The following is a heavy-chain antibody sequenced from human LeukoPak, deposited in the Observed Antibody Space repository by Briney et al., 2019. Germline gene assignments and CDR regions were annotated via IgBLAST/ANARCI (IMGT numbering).Heavy chain of an antibody. CDR3: ARDLTYYDILTGYSD. D-gene: IGHD3-9*01. J-gene: IGHJ4*02. V-gene: IGHV3-30*04. CDR1: GFTFTSYA. Sequence: GGSLRLSCAASGFTFTSYAMHWVRQAPGKGLEWVAVISYDGSNKYYADSVKGRFTISRDNSKNTLYLQMNSLRAEDTAVYYCARDLTYYDILTGYSDWGQGTPVTVSS. CDR2: ISYDGSNK.